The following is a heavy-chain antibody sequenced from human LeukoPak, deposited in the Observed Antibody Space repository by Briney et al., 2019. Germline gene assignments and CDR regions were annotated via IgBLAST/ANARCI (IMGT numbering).Heavy chain of an antibody. Sequence: ASVKVSCKASGYTFTGYYMHWVRQAPGQGLEWMGWINPNSGGINYAQKFQGRVTMTRDTSISTAYMELSRLRSDDTAVYYCAGVYSSGWYFDYWGQGTLVTVSS. V-gene: IGHV1-2*02. CDR2: INPNSGGI. D-gene: IGHD6-19*01. J-gene: IGHJ4*02. CDR3: AGVYSSGWYFDY. CDR1: GYTFTGYY.